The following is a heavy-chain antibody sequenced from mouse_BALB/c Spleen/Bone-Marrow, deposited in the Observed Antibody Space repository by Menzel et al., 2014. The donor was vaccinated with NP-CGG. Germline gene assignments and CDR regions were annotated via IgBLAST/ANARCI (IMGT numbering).Heavy chain of an antibody. CDR3: ARRGGSSYNYAMDY. V-gene: IGHV3-8*02. J-gene: IGHJ4*01. Sequence: EVKVEESGPSLVKPSQTLSLTCSVTGDSITSGYWNWIRKFPGNKLEYMGYISYSGSTYYNPSLKSRISITRDTSKNQYYLQLNSVTTEDTATYYCARRGGSSYNYAMDYWGQGTSVTVSS. CDR1: GDSITSGY. D-gene: IGHD1-1*01. CDR2: ISYSGST.